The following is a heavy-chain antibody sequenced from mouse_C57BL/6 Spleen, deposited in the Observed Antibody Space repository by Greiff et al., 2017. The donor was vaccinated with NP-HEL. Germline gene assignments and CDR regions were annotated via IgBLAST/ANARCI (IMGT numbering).Heavy chain of an antibody. Sequence: EVHLVESGGGLVKPGGSLKLSCAASGFTFSDYGMHWVRQAPEKGLEWVAYISSGSSTIYYADTVKGRFTISRDNATNTLYLQRTSLRSEDTAMYYCARERYYAMDYWGQGTSVTVSS. J-gene: IGHJ4*01. V-gene: IGHV5-17*01. CDR3: ARERYYAMDY. CDR2: ISSGSSTI. CDR1: GFTFSDYG.